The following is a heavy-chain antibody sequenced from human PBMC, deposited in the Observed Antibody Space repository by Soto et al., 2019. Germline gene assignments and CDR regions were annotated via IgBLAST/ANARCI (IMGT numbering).Heavy chain of an antibody. CDR3: AAEDTAMVTHYYYYYGMDV. V-gene: IGHV1-46*01. Sequence: GPSVKVSCKASGYTFTTYYMHWVRQAPGQGLEWMGIINPSGGSTNYAQKFQERVTITRDMSTSTAYMELSSLRSEDTAVYYCAAEDTAMVTHYYYYYGMDVWGQGTTVTVSS. CDR2: INPSGGST. CDR1: GYTFTTYY. D-gene: IGHD5-18*01. J-gene: IGHJ6*02.